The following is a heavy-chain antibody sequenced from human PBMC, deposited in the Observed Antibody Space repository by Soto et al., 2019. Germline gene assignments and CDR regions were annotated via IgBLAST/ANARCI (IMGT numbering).Heavy chain of an antibody. D-gene: IGHD3-22*01. CDR1: GFTFSGYW. Sequence: VQLVESGGGLVQPGGSLRLSCAAYGFTFSGYWMHWVRQAPGKGLTWVSRINSDGTYTSSADSVRGRFTISRDDARNTLYLQMNSLRIEDTAVYYCTRALDGMIPTAYWGQGTLVTVSS. J-gene: IGHJ4*02. CDR3: TRALDGMIPTAY. CDR2: INSDGTYT. V-gene: IGHV3-74*01.